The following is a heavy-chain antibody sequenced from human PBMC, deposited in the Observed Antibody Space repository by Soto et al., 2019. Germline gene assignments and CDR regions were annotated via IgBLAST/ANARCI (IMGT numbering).Heavy chain of an antibody. V-gene: IGHV3-30*18. CDR3: AKDGNAYSSGWYAPSLDY. J-gene: IGHJ4*02. CDR2: ISYDGSNT. CDR1: GFTFSSYG. Sequence: QVQLVESGGGVVQPGRSLRLSCAASGFTFSSYGMHWVRQAPGKGLEWVAVISYDGSNTYYADSVKGRFTISRDNSKNTLYLQMNSLRAEDTAVYYCAKDGNAYSSGWYAPSLDYWGQGTLVTVSS. D-gene: IGHD6-19*01.